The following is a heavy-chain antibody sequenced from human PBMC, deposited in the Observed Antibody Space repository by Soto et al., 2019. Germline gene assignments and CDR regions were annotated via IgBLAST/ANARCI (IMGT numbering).Heavy chain of an antibody. D-gene: IGHD6-13*01. J-gene: IGHJ4*02. CDR1: GFSLSNARMG. CDR3: ARMGWAKQQLVQSGFDY. Sequence: QVTLKESGPVLVKPTETLTLTCTVSGFSLSNARMGVSWIRQPPGKALEWLAHIFSNDEKSYSTSLKSRLTISKDTSKSQVVLTMTNMDPVDTATYYCARMGWAKQQLVQSGFDYWGKGTLVTVSS. CDR2: IFSNDEK. V-gene: IGHV2-26*01.